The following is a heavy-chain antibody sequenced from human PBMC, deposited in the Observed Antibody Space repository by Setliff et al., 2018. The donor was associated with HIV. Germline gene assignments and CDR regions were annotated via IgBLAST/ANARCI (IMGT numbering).Heavy chain of an antibody. CDR2: IYTSGST. J-gene: IGHJ6*03. V-gene: IGHV4-4*08. CDR3: ARDRSKGSGYCSGGSCRTNYYYYYMDV. D-gene: IGHD2-15*01. Sequence: SETLSLTCTVSGGSISSYYWSWIRQPPGKGLEWIGYIYTSGSTNYNPSLKSRVTISVDTSKNQFSLKLSSVTAADTAVYYCARDRSKGSGYCSGGSCRTNYYYYYMDVWGKGTTVTSP. CDR1: GGSISSYY.